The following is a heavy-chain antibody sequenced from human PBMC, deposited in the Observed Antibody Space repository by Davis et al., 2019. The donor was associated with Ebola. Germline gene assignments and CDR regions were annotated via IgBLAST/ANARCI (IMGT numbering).Heavy chain of an antibody. D-gene: IGHD2-8*01. CDR2: IYYSGST. V-gene: IGHV4-39*01. CDR3: ARQGVVLMVYAHFDY. J-gene: IGHJ4*02. CDR1: GGSISSYY. Sequence: MPSETLSLTCTVSGGSISSYYWSWIRQPPGKGLEWIGSIYYSGSTYYNPSLKSRVTISVDTSKNQFSLKLSSVTAADTAVYYCARQGVVLMVYAHFDYWGQGTLVTVSS.